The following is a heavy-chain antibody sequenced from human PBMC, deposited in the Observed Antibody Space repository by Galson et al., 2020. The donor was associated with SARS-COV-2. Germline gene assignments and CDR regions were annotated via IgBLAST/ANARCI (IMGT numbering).Heavy chain of an antibody. D-gene: IGHD5-12*01. CDR1: GYTLTELS. J-gene: IGHJ4*02. CDR3: ASWGGGYAWGNY. CDR2: FDPEDGET. V-gene: IGHV1-24*01. Sequence: ASVKVSCKVSGYTLTELSMHWVRQAPGQGLEWMGGFDPEDGETIYAQKFQGRVTMTEDTSTDTAYMELSSLRSEDTAVYYCASWGGGYAWGNYWGQGTLVTVSS.